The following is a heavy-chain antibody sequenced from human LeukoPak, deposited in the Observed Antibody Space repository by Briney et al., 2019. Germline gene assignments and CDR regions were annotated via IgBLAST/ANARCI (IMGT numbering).Heavy chain of an antibody. CDR1: GGSISSYF. Sequence: PSETLSLTCTVSGGSISSYFWSWIRQPPGKGLEWIGYIYYSGSTNYNPSLKSRVTISVDTSKNQFSLKLSSVTAADTAVYYCARGHFLGTGTNWFDSWGQGTLVTVSS. V-gene: IGHV4-59*01. D-gene: IGHD1-1*01. CDR3: ARGHFLGTGTNWFDS. CDR2: IYYSGST. J-gene: IGHJ5*01.